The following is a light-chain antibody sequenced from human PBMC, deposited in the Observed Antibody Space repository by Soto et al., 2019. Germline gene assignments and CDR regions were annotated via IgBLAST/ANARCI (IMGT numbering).Light chain of an antibody. J-gene: IGKJ4*01. Sequence: EIVLTQSPATLSLSPGERATLSCRASQRITTYLAWYQHKPGQATRLLISDASNRATGIPARFSGSASGTDFTLAIRSLEPEDFACYNCQQRSGGPLTGGGGPKVQI. CDR1: QRITTY. CDR2: DAS. V-gene: IGKV3-11*01. CDR3: QQRSGGPLT.